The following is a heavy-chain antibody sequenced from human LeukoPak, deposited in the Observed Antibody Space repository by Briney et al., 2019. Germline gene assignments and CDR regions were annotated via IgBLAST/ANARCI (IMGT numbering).Heavy chain of an antibody. CDR3: ARASAPPSFYYYYGMDV. V-gene: IGHV3-11*06. J-gene: IGHJ6*02. Sequence: PGGSLRLSCAASGFTFSDYYMSWIRQAPGKGLEWVSYISSSSSYTNYADSVKGRFTISRDNAKNSLYLQMNSLRVEDTAVYYCARASAPPSFYYYYGMDVWGQGTTVTVSS. CDR2: ISSSSSYT. CDR1: GFTFSDYY.